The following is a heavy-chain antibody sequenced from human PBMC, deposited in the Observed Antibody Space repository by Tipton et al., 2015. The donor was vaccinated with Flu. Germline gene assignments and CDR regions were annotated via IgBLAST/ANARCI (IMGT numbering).Heavy chain of an antibody. J-gene: IGHJ4*02. CDR3: ARTRGGYCTSSSCYADYFDY. Sequence: SLRLSCAAPGFTFSTYWMGWVRQAPGKGLEWVANINQGGSEKYYVDSVKGRFTISRDNAKNSLHLQMNSLRAEDTAVYYCARTRGGYCTSSSCYADYFDYWGQGTLVTVSS. V-gene: IGHV3-7*01. CDR2: INQGGSEK. CDR1: GFTFSTYW. D-gene: IGHD2-2*01.